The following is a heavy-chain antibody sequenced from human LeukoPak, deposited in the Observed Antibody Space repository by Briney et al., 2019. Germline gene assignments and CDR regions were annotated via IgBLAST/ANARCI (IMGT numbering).Heavy chain of an antibody. CDR1: GYTFTGNF. Sequence: ASVKVSCKASGYTFTGNFMHWVRQAPGQGPEWMGWIDPNNGDTNYAQKFQGRVTMTRVTSITTAYMELSSLRSDDTAVYYCARTRGTHISMAYLDSWGQGTLVTVSS. CDR2: IDPNNGDT. J-gene: IGHJ4*02. CDR3: ARTRGTHISMAYLDS. D-gene: IGHD2/OR15-2a*01. V-gene: IGHV1-2*02.